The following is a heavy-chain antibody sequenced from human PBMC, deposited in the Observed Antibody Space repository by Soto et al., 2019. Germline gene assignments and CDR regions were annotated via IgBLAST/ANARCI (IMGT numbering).Heavy chain of an antibody. CDR3: ARDKRSENWSDPGD. V-gene: IGHV4-31*03. Sequence: SETLSLTCTVSGGSISSGGYYWSWIRQHPGKGLEWIGYIYYSGSTYYNPSLKSRVTISVDTSKNQFSLKLSSVTAADTAVYYCARDKRSENWSDPGDWGQGTLVTVSS. CDR2: IYYSGST. J-gene: IGHJ4*02. CDR1: GGSISSGGYY. D-gene: IGHD1-1*01.